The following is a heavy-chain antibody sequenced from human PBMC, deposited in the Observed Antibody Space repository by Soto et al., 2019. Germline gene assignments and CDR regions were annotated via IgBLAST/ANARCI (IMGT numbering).Heavy chain of an antibody. V-gene: IGHV4-4*02. Sequence: QVQLQESGPGLVKPAGTLSLTCAVSGGSISSDYLWSWVRQPPGKGLEWIGEIFHGGTTNYNPSLKRRVTISMDKSENQFSLKWSSVTAADTGVYYCARNPFDYWGQGTLVTVSS. CDR3: ARNPFDY. J-gene: IGHJ4*02. CDR2: IFHGGTT. CDR1: GGSISSDYL.